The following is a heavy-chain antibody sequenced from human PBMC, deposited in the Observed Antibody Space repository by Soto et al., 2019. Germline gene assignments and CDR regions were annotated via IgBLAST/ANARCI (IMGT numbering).Heavy chain of an antibody. CDR3: ARGVYYYGSGSYFAAFDI. V-gene: IGHV4-61*01. Sequence: SETLSLTCTVSGGSVSSGSYYWSWIRQPPGKGLEWIGYIYYSGSTNYNPSLKSRVTISVDTSKNQFSLKLSSVTAADTAVYYCARGVYYYGSGSYFAAFDIWGQGTVVTVSS. CDR1: GGSVSSGSYY. CDR2: IYYSGST. J-gene: IGHJ3*02. D-gene: IGHD3-10*01.